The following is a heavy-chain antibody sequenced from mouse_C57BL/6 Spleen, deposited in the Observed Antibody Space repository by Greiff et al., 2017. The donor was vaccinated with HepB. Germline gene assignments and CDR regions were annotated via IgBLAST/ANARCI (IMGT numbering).Heavy chain of an antibody. J-gene: IGHJ4*01. CDR1: GFSLTSYG. Sequence: VQLQQSGPGLVQPSQSLSITCTVSGFSLTSYGVHWVRQSPGKGLEWLGVIWSGGSTDYNAAFISRLSISKDNSKSQVFFKMNSLQADDTAIYYCAREDGYYVYYAMDYWGQGTSVTVSS. D-gene: IGHD2-3*01. V-gene: IGHV2-2*01. CDR2: IWSGGST. CDR3: AREDGYYVYYAMDY.